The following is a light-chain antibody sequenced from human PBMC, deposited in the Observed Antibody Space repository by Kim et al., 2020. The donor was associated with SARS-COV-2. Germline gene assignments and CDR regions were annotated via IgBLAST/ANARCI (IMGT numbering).Light chain of an antibody. CDR1: QSVSSNY. V-gene: IGKV3-20*01. CDR2: GAS. Sequence: TLLLSPGERATLSCRASQSVSSNYLAWYQQKPGQAPRLLIYGASSRATDIPDRFSGSGSGTDFTLTISRLEPEDFAVYYCQQYRTFGPGTKVDIK. J-gene: IGKJ3*01. CDR3: QQYRT.